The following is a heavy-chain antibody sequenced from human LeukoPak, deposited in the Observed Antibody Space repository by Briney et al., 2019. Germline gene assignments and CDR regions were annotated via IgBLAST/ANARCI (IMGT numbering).Heavy chain of an antibody. CDR3: ASGVVPAAMFLDAFDI. J-gene: IGHJ3*02. D-gene: IGHD2-2*01. CDR2: IPIFGTA. Sequence: IPIFGTANYAQKFQGRVTITADESTSTAYMELSSLRSEDTAVYYCASGVVPAAMFLDAFDIWGQGTMVTVSS. V-gene: IGHV1-69*01.